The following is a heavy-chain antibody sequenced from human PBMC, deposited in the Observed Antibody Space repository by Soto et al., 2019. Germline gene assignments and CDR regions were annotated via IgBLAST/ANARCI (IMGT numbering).Heavy chain of an antibody. D-gene: IGHD3-22*01. CDR1: SGSISRCDNY. J-gene: IGHJ4*02. Sequence: TLRDTSCVSSGSISRCDNYCSWIRKPTGKGLGWIGYIYYSGTTYYNPSLKSRITISVHTSKNHFALKLSSVSAAYTAVYFCARDLHDTSGFYYDSWGQGALVTVS. V-gene: IGHV4-30-4*08. CDR3: ARDLHDTSGFYYDS. CDR2: IYYSGTT.